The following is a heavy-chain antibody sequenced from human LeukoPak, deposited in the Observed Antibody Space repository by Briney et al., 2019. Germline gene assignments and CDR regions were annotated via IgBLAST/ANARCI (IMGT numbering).Heavy chain of an antibody. D-gene: IGHD1-26*01. CDR1: GFSFRTST. Sequence: PGESLRLSCAASGFSFRTSTMNWVRQAPGKGLELVSSITSRGAYMFHVDSAKGRFTISRDNANNSLFLQLSSLRAEDTAVYYCARGGGSLNFWGQGSLVTVSP. CDR2: ITSRGAYM. V-gene: IGHV3-21*06. J-gene: IGHJ4*02. CDR3: ARGGGSLNF.